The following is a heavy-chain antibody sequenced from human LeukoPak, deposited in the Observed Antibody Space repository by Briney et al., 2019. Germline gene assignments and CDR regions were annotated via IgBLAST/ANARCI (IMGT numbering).Heavy chain of an antibody. J-gene: IGHJ6*03. V-gene: IGHV1-46*01. CDR3: ARSLRYFTPDYYYYYMDV. CDR2: INPSGGST. D-gene: IGHD3-9*01. Sequence: EASVKVSCKASGYTFTSYYMHWVRQAPGQGLEWMGIINPSGGSTSYAQKFQGRVTMTRDMSTSTVYMELSSLRSEDTAVYYCARSLRYFTPDYYYYYMDVWGKGTTVTVSS. CDR1: GYTFTSYY.